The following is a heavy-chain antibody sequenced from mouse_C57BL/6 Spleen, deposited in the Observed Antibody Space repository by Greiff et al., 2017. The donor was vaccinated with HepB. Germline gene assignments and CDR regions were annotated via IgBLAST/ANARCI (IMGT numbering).Heavy chain of an antibody. D-gene: IGHD4-1*01. CDR3: ARQDWEAMVY. V-gene: IGHV1-52*01. CDR1: GYTFTSYW. CDR2: IDPSDSET. J-gene: IGHJ4*01. Sequence: QVQLQQPGAELVRPGSSVKLSCKASGYTFTSYWMHWVKQRPIQGLEWIGNIDPSDSETHYNQKFKDKATLTVDKSSSTAYMQLSSLTSEDSAVYYCARQDWEAMVYWGQGTSVTVSS.